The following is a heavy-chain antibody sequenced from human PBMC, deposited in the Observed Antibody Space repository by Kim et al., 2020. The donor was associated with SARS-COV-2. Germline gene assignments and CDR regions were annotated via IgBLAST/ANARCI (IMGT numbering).Heavy chain of an antibody. CDR2: INPGNGDT. V-gene: IGHV1-3*01. CDR1: GYSFTSHT. J-gene: IGHJ4*02. Sequence: ASVKVSCKASGYSFTSHTIYWVRQAPGQRLELMGWINPGNGDTKYSQKFQGRVTITRDTSANTAYMELSSLRSEDTTVYYCTRGGGRGDLDYWGQGTLVTVSS. CDR3: TRGGGRGDLDY. D-gene: IGHD3-3*01.